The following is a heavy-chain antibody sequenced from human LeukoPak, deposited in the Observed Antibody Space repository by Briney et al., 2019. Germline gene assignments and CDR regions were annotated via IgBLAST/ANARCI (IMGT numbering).Heavy chain of an antibody. Sequence: GGPLIVSCAATGFTFRSNAMSWIRQAPGKRLEWVSAISGSGGSTYYADSVKGRFTISRDNSKITLYLQMNSLRAEDTAVYYCAKDKYYYDSSGYSDYWGQGTLVTVSS. V-gene: IGHV3-23*01. CDR2: ISGSGGST. CDR3: AKDKYYYDSSGYSDY. J-gene: IGHJ4*02. D-gene: IGHD3-22*01. CDR1: GFTFRSNA.